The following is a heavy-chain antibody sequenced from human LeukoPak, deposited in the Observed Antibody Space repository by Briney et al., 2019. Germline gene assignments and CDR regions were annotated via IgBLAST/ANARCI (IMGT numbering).Heavy chain of an antibody. CDR2: IYYSGST. CDR1: GGSISSYY. D-gene: IGHD6-19*01. J-gene: IGHJ4*02. Sequence: PSETLSLTCTISGGSISSYYWSWIRQPPGKGLEWIGYIYYSGSTNYNPSLKSRVTISVDTSKNQFSLKLSSVTAADTAVYYCARHIRSGWSRYFDYWGQGTLVTVSS. CDR3: ARHIRSGWSRYFDY. V-gene: IGHV4-59*08.